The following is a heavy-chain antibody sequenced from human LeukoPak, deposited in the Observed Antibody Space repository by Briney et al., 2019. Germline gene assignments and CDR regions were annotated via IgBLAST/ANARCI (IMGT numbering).Heavy chain of an antibody. V-gene: IGHV3-11*01. CDR3: AKDYNYNWNDAYDAFDI. D-gene: IGHD1-1*01. J-gene: IGHJ3*02. CDR2: ISSSGSTI. CDR1: GFTFSDYY. Sequence: GGSLRLSCAASGFTFSDYYMSWIRQAPGKGLEWVSYISSSGSTIYYADSVKGRFTISRDNAKNSLYLQMNSLRAEDTAVYYCAKDYNYNWNDAYDAFDIWGQGTMVTVSS.